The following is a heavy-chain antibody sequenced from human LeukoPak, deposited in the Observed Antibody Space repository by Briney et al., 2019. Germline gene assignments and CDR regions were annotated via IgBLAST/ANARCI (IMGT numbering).Heavy chain of an antibody. CDR3: ARQTVYSRGWAY. CDR2: ISYSGST. Sequence: SETLSLTCTVSGGSISSYYWSWIRQPPGKGLEWIGYISYSGSTNYNPSLKSRVTISIDTSKNQFSVKLSSVTAADTAVYYCARQTVYSRGWAYWGQGTLVTVSS. CDR1: GGSISSYY. V-gene: IGHV4-59*08. J-gene: IGHJ4*02. D-gene: IGHD6-19*01.